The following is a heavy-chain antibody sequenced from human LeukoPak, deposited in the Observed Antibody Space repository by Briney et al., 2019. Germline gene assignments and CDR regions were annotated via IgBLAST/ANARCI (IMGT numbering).Heavy chain of an antibody. D-gene: IGHD2-15*01. CDR3: ARGGGSLYYYYYYMDV. Sequence: SETLSLTCTVSGGSITSSSYYWGWIRQPPGKGLEWIGSFYYSGSTYYNPSLKSRVTISVDTSKNQFSLKLSSVTAADTAVYYCARGGGSLYYYYYYMDVWGKGTTVTVSS. CDR2: FYYSGST. J-gene: IGHJ6*03. V-gene: IGHV4-39*07. CDR1: GGSITSSSYY.